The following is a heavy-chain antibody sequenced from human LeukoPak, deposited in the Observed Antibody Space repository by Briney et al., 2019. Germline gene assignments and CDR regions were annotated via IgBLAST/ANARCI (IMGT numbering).Heavy chain of an antibody. D-gene: IGHD2-15*01. J-gene: IGHJ4*02. CDR3: ARVYCTGGNCYHLDY. CDR2: IYTSGTT. CDR1: GGSVSSGSSY. V-gene: IGHV4-61*02. Sequence: SQTLSLTCTVSGGSVSSGSSYWSWIRQPAGKGLECIGRIYTSGTTDYNPSLKGRVTISLDTSKNQVSLRLTSVTAADTAVYYCARVYCTGGNCYHLDYWGQGTLVTVSS.